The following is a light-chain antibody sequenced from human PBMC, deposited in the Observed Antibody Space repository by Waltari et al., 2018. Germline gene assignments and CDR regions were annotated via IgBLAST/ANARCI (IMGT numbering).Light chain of an antibody. CDR3: IQALQSPWS. J-gene: IGKJ1*01. CDR2: LGS. Sequence: DIVVTQSPLSLPVTPGEPASISCRSSQNLLHTNGYNYLDWYLQKPGQPPQLLIFLGSNRASGGPDRFSGSGSGTEFTLKISRVEAEDVGVYYCIQALQSPWSFGQGTKVEIK. CDR1: QNLLHTNGYNY. V-gene: IGKV2-28*01.